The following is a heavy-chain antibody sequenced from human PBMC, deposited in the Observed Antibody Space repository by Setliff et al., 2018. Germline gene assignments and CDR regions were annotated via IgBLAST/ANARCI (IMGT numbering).Heavy chain of an antibody. D-gene: IGHD3-3*01. CDR2: ISGYNGNT. Sequence: GASVKVSCKTSGFMFYTFGFSWVRHVPEQGFEWMGCISGYNGNTNYAQKFQDRVTVTMDTSTSTVYMELRSLRSDDTAVYYCARSSAPSVVLAADFDFWGLEPRSPSPQ. CDR3: ARSSAPSVVLAADFDF. V-gene: IGHV1-18*01. CDR1: GFMFYTFG. J-gene: IGHJ4*01.